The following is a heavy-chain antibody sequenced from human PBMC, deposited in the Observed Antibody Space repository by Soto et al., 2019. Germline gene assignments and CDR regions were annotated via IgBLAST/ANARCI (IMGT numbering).Heavy chain of an antibody. V-gene: IGHV5-51*01. D-gene: IGHD2-15*01. CDR2: IYPGDSDT. CDR1: GYSFTSYW. Sequence: PGESLKISCKGSGYSFTSYWIGWVRQMPGKGLEWMGIIYPGDSDTRYSPSFQGQVTISADKSISTAYLQWSSLKASDTAMYYCARIGRFGCGGSCPGNYYYGMDFWGQGTTVTVSS. J-gene: IGHJ6*02. CDR3: ARIGRFGCGGSCPGNYYYGMDF.